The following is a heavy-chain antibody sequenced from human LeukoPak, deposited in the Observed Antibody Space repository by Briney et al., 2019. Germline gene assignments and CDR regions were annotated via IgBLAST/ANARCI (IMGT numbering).Heavy chain of an antibody. CDR2: ISGSGGST. V-gene: IGHV3-23*01. CDR3: AKDLIQLWLARGSVFDY. D-gene: IGHD5-18*01. J-gene: IGHJ4*02. Sequence: PGGSLRLSCAASRFTFSSYAMSWVRQAPGKGLEWVSAISGSGGSTYYADSVKGRFTISRANSKNTLYLQMNSLRAEDTAVYYCAKDLIQLWLARGSVFDYWGQGTLVTVSS. CDR1: RFTFSSYA.